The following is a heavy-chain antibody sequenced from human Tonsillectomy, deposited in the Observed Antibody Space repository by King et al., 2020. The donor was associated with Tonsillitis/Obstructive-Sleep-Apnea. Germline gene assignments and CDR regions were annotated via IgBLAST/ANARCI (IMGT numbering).Heavy chain of an antibody. CDR3: ARDHEAGAGKPRYFDY. V-gene: IGHV3-48*03. J-gene: IGHJ4*02. Sequence: VQLVESGGGLVQPGGSLRLSCAASGFTFSSYEMNWVRQAPGKGLEWVSYISSSGNTIYYADSVKGRFTISRDNSKNSLYLQMNSLRAEDTALYYCARDHEAGAGKPRYFDYWGQGTLVTVSS. CDR2: ISSSGNTI. CDR1: GFTFSSYE. D-gene: IGHD6-19*01.